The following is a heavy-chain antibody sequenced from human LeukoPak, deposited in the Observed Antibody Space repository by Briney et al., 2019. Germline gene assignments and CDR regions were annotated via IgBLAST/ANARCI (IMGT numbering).Heavy chain of an antibody. J-gene: IGHJ4*02. CDR3: AKWGDYDVLTGYYVSDY. CDR2: ITGGGSGI. D-gene: IGHD3-9*01. V-gene: IGHV3-23*01. Sequence: GASLRLSCAASGFTFSNYAMSWVRQAPGKGLEWVSAITGGGSGIYYADSMKSRFTISRDNSKNTLYPQINSLRAEDTAVYYCAKWGDYDVLTGYYVSDYWGQGTLVTVSS. CDR1: GFTFSNYA.